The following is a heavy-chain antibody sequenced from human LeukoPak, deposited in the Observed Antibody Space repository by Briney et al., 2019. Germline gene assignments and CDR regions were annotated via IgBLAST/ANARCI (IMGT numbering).Heavy chain of an antibody. J-gene: IGHJ4*02. D-gene: IGHD3-10*01. Sequence: SETLSLTCTVSGGSISSSSYYWGWIRQPPGKGLEWIGSIYYSGSTYYNPSLKSRVTISVDTSKNQFSLKLSSVTAADTAVNYCARQREYYGSGRGYFDYWGQGTLVTVSS. V-gene: IGHV4-39*01. CDR3: ARQREYYGSGRGYFDY. CDR1: GGSISSSSYY. CDR2: IYYSGST.